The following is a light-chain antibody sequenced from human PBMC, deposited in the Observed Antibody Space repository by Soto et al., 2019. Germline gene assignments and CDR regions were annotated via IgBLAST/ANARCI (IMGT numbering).Light chain of an antibody. CDR2: GAS. V-gene: IGKV1-5*01. Sequence: DIQMTQSPSTLSASAGDRVASTCRARQSISSWLAWYQQKPGKAPKLLIYGASTLHSGVPSRFSGGGSGTDFTLTISSLQPEDFATYYCQQVNVYPSTFGGGTKVDIK. CDR1: QSISSW. J-gene: IGKJ4*01. CDR3: QQVNVYPST.